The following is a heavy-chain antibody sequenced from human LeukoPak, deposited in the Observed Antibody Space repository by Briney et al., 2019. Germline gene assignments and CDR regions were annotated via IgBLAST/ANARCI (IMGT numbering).Heavy chain of an antibody. D-gene: IGHD6-13*01. V-gene: IGHV5-51*01. Sequence: GESLKISCQASGYKFTNYWIGWVRQMPGKGLEWMGIIFLSDSDTRYSPSFQGQVTISVDKSTSTAYLHWSTLKASDTAIYYCARHEVTAAAGTEFDSWGQGTLVTVSS. CDR1: GYKFTNYW. CDR3: ARHEVTAAAGTEFDS. J-gene: IGHJ4*02. CDR2: IFLSDSDT.